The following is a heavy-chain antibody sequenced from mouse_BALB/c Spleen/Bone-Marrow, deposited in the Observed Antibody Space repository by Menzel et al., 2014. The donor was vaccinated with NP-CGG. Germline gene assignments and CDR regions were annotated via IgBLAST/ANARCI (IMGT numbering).Heavy chain of an antibody. D-gene: IGHD2-1*01. CDR2: INSNGGST. V-gene: IGHV5-6-3*01. J-gene: IGHJ2*01. Sequence: DVMLVESGGGLVQPGGPLKLSCAASGFTFSSYGMSWVRQTPDKRLELVATINSNGGSTYYPDSVKGRFTISRDTAKNTLYLQMSSLKSEETAMYYCVRGNYGNYVDYFDFWGQGTTLTVSS. CDR3: VRGNYGNYVDYFDF. CDR1: GFTFSSYG.